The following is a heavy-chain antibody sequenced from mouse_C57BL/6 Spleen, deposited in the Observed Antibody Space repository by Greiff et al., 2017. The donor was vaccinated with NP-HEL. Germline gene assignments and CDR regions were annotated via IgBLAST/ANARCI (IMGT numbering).Heavy chain of an antibody. CDR2: IYPGSGST. CDR3: ARSGYYYGSSYGY. V-gene: IGHV1-55*01. CDR1: GYTFTSYW. Sequence: QVQLQQPGAELVKPGASVKMSCKASGYTFTSYWITWVKQRPGQGLEWIGDIYPGSGSTNYNEKFKSKATLTVDTSSSTAYMQLSSLTSEDSAVYYCARSGYYYGSSYGYWGQGTTLTVSS. J-gene: IGHJ2*01. D-gene: IGHD1-1*01.